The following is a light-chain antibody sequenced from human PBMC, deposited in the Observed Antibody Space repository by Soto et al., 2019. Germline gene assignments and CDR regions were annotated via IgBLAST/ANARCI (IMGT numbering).Light chain of an antibody. J-gene: IGKJ1*01. CDR3: QHYNSSSWT. V-gene: IGKV1-5*01. Sequence: DIQMTQSPSTLSASVGDRVTITCRASQSINAWLAWYQHKPGKAPKLLIYDASSLQSGAPSRFSGSGSGTEFTLTISSLQPDDFATYYCQHYNSSSWTFGQGTKVDI. CDR2: DAS. CDR1: QSINAW.